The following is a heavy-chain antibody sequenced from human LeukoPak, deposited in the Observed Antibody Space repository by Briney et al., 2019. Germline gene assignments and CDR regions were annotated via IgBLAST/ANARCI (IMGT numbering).Heavy chain of an antibody. CDR1: GFTFSNYG. CDR3: AREGPRGNSQFDY. V-gene: IGHV3-33*08. D-gene: IGHD4-23*01. Sequence: GGSLRLSCAASGFTFSNYGMHWVRQAPGKGLEWLALIWYDGSNKYYTDSVKGRLTISRDNSKDTLFLQMNSLRVEDTAVYYCAREGPRGNSQFDYWGQGTLVTVSS. CDR2: IWYDGSNK. J-gene: IGHJ4*02.